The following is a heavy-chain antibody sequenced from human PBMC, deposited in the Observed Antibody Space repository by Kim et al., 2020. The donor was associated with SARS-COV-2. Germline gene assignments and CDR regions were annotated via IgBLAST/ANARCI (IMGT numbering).Heavy chain of an antibody. CDR3: VKGIWIAVAGRFDY. D-gene: IGHD6-19*01. Sequence: GGSLRLSCSASGFTFSSYAMHWVRQAPGKGLEYVSAISSNGGSTYYADSVKGRFTISRDNSKNTLYLQMSSLRAEDTAVYYCVKGIWIAVAGRFDYWGQGTLVTVSS. CDR1: GFTFSSYA. J-gene: IGHJ4*02. V-gene: IGHV3-64D*06. CDR2: ISSNGGST.